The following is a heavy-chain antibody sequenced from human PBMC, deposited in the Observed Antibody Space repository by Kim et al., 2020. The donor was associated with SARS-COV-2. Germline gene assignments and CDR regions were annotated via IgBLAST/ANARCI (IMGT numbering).Heavy chain of an antibody. D-gene: IGHD2-21*02. CDR2: MNPNSGNT. Sequence: ASVKVSCKASGYTFTSYDINWVRQATGQGLEWMGWMNPNSGNTGYAQKFQGRVTMSRNTSVSTAYMELSNLRYEDTAVYYCARGRTKTSCGGDCYPDSWGQGTQVTVSS. J-gene: IGHJ4*02. V-gene: IGHV1-8*01. CDR1: GYTFTSYD. CDR3: ARGRTKTSCGGDCYPDS.